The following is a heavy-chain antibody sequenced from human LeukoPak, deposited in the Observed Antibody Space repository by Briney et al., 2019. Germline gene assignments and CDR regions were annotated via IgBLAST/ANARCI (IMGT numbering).Heavy chain of an antibody. CDR2: FDPEEAKM. D-gene: IGHD3-3*01. V-gene: IGHV1-24*01. J-gene: IGHJ4*02. CDR1: RNSLSELS. CDR3: TTRNGDFWSGFVN. Sequence: ASVTVSCKVSRNSLSELSIQWVRQAPGKGRECLGGFDPEEAKMVYAQNFQGRVTMTEDTSTQTAYMELSGLTSDDTAVYYCTTRNGDFWSGFVNWGQGTLVTVSS.